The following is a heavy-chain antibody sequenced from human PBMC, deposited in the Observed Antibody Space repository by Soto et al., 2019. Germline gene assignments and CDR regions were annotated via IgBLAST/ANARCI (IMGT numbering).Heavy chain of an antibody. V-gene: IGHV1-18*01. CDR1: GYTFTSAG. CDR3: ARDLDVSGSYYTDY. CDR2: ISAYNGNT. Sequence: QVQLVQSGAEVKNPGTSVKVSCKTSGYTFTSAGISWVRQAPGQGLEWMGWISAYNGNTKYAQKVQGRVTMTTDTSTSTAYMELRSLTSDDTAVYYCARDLDVSGSYYTDYWGQGTLVTVAA. D-gene: IGHD3-10*01. J-gene: IGHJ4*02.